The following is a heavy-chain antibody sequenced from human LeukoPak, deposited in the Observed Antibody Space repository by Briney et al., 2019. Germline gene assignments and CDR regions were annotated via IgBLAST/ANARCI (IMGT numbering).Heavy chain of an antibody. CDR2: IYHSGST. D-gene: IGHD1-26*01. CDR3: ASLGATFYY. V-gene: IGHV4-34*01. CDR1: GGSFSGYY. Sequence: TSETLSLTCAVYGGSFSGYYWSWIRQPPGKGLEWIGEIYHSGSTNYNPSLKSRVTISVDKSKNQFSLKLSSVTAADTAVYYCASLGATFYYWGQGTLVTVSS. J-gene: IGHJ4*02.